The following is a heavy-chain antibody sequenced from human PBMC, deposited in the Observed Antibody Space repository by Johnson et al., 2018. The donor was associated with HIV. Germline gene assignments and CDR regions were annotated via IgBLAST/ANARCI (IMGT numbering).Heavy chain of an antibody. D-gene: IGHD6-13*01. Sequence: QVQLVESGGGVVQPGRSLRLSCAASGFTFSSYGMHWVRQAPGKGLQWVAAIWYDGNNKYYADSVKGRFTVSRDNSKNTLYLQMNSLRAEDTAVYYCAKDFIAAAGHDAFDIWGQGTMVTVSS. CDR2: IWYDGNNK. CDR1: GFTFSSYG. V-gene: IGHV3-30*18. J-gene: IGHJ3*02. CDR3: AKDFIAAAGHDAFDI.